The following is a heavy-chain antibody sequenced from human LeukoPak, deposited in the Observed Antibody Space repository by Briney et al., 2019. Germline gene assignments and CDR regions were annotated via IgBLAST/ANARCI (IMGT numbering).Heavy chain of an antibody. Sequence: GGSLRLSCAASGFTFSSYSMNRVRQAPGKGLEWVSYISSSSSTIYYADSVKGRFTISRDNAKNSLYLQMNSLRAEDTAVYYCARDLDYDFWSGYYSLDYWGQGTLVTVSS. J-gene: IGHJ4*02. CDR1: GFTFSSYS. CDR2: ISSSSSTI. V-gene: IGHV3-48*01. D-gene: IGHD3-3*01. CDR3: ARDLDYDFWSGYYSLDY.